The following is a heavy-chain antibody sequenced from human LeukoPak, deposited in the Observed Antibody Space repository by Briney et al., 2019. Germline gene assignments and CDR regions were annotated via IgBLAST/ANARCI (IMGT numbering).Heavy chain of an antibody. CDR3: ARDSATQGEGVY. V-gene: IGHV3-48*03. Sequence: GGSLRLSCAASGFTFSSYEMNWVRQAPGKGLEWVSYISSSGSTIYYADSVKGRFTISRDNAKNSLYLQMNSLRAEDTAVYYCARDSATQGEGVYWGQGTLVTVSS. D-gene: IGHD3-16*01. J-gene: IGHJ4*02. CDR1: GFTFSSYE. CDR2: ISSSGSTI.